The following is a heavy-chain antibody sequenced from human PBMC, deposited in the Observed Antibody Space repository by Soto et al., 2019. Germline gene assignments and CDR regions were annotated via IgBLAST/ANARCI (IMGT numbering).Heavy chain of an antibody. CDR2: IYYSGST. J-gene: IGHJ4*02. D-gene: IGHD6-13*01. Sequence: SETLSLTCTVSGGSISSSYWSWIRQPPGKGLEWIGYIYYSGSTNYNPSLKSRVTISVDTSKNQFSLKLNSVTAADTAVYYCASRHSSPYFDYWGQGTLVTVS. V-gene: IGHV4-59*08. CDR1: GGSISSSY. CDR3: ASRHSSPYFDY.